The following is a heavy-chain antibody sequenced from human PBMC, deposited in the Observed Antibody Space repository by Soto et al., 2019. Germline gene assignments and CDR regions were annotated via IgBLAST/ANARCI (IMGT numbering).Heavy chain of an antibody. J-gene: IGHJ3*02. CDR3: ARQQWLVLNAFDI. D-gene: IGHD6-19*01. V-gene: IGHV4-59*01. CDR1: GGSISSYY. CDR2: IYYSGST. Sequence: QVQLQESGPGLVKPSETLSLTCTVSGGSISSYYWSWIRQPPGKGLEWIGYIYYSGSTNYNPSLKRRVTISVDTSKNQSSLKLSSVTAADTAVYYCARQQWLVLNAFDIWGQGTMVTVSS.